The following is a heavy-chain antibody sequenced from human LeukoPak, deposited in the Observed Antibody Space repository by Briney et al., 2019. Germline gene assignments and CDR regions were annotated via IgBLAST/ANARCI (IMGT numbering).Heavy chain of an antibody. Sequence: PSETLSLTCTVSGGSISSGVYYWSWIRQHPGKGLEWIGYIYYSGSTYYNPSLKSRVTISVDTSKNQFSLKLSSVTAADTAVYYCARFNQRHFDYWGQGTLVTVSS. CDR2: IYYSGST. V-gene: IGHV4-31*03. CDR1: GGSISSGVYY. J-gene: IGHJ4*02. D-gene: IGHD6-25*01. CDR3: ARFNQRHFDY.